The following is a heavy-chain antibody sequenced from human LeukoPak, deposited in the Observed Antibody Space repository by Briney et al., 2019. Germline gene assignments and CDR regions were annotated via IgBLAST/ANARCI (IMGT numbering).Heavy chain of an antibody. Sequence: PSETLSLTCTVSGGSISSGSYYWSWIRQPAGKGLEWIGRIYTSGSTNYNPSLKSRVTISVDTSKNQFSLKLSSVTAADTAVYYCARDLGEAAAGTGDYWGQGTLVTVSS. CDR2: IYTSGST. J-gene: IGHJ4*02. CDR3: ARDLGEAAAGTGDY. CDR1: GGSISSGSYY. V-gene: IGHV4-61*02. D-gene: IGHD6-13*01.